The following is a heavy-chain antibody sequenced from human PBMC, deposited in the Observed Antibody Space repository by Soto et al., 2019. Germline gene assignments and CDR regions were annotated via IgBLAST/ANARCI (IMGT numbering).Heavy chain of an antibody. CDR3: ARGGGRSYDDSDY. D-gene: IGHD1-26*01. CDR1: GFTSSNYW. V-gene: IGHV3-74*01. Sequence: EVQLVESGGGSVQPGGSLRLSCAASGFTSSNYWMHWVRQAPGKGLVWVSRINSDGSSTSYADSVKGRFTISRDNAKNMLYLQMNSLRGEDTAVYYCARGGGRSYDDSDYWGQGTLVTVSS. CDR2: INSDGSST. J-gene: IGHJ4*02.